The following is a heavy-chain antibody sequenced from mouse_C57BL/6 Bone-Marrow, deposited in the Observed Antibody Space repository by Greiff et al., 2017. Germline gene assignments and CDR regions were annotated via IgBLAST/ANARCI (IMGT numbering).Heavy chain of an antibody. J-gene: IGHJ1*03. Sequence: QVQLQQPGAELVKPGASVKMSCKASGYNFKNYWITWVKQRPGQGLEWIGDIYPGSGGTKYNAKFKSKATLTVDTSSSTAYVQLSILTSEYSAVYYCARPYYSNYWYFDVWGTGTTVTVSS. CDR2: IYPGSGGT. D-gene: IGHD2-5*01. V-gene: IGHV1-55*01. CDR1: GYNFKNYW. CDR3: ARPYYSNYWYFDV.